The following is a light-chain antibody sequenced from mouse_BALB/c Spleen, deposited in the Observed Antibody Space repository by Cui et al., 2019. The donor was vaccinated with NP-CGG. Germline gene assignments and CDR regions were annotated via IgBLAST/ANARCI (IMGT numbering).Light chain of an antibody. V-gene: IGLV1*01. CDR2: GTN. Sequence: HAVLAPASAPTTSPGETVTFTCRSSTGAVITSNYANWVQEKPDHLFTGLIGGTNNRTPGVPARFSGSLIGDKAALTITGAQTEDEAIYFCALWYSNHWVFGGGTKLTVL. CDR1: TGAVITSNY. J-gene: IGLJ1*01. CDR3: ALWYSNHWV.